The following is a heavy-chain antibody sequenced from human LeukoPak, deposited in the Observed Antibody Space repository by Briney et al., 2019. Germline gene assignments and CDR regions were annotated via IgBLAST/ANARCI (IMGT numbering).Heavy chain of an antibody. CDR1: GGSISSGDYY. CDR3: ARDRMFNFGYEGYYYYGMDV. CDR2: IYYSGST. Sequence: SQTLSLTCTVSGGSISSGDYYWSWIRQPPGKGLEWIGYIYYSGSTYYNPSLKSRVTISVDTSKNQFSLKLSSVTAADTAVYYCARDRMFNFGYEGYYYYGMDVWGQGTTVTVSS. V-gene: IGHV4-30-4*01. D-gene: IGHD5-12*01. J-gene: IGHJ6*02.